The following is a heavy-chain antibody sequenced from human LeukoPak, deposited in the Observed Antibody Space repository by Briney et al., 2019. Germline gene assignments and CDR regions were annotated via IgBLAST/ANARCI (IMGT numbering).Heavy chain of an antibody. CDR1: GFTFSSYG. CDR2: IWYDGSNK. J-gene: IGHJ3*02. Sequence: PGRSLRLSCAASGFTFSSYGMHWVRQAPGKGLEWVAVIWYDGSNKYYADSVKGRFTISRDHSKNTLYLQMNSLGAEDTAVYYCARLEMATTDDAFDIWGQGTMVTVPS. CDR3: ARLEMATTDDAFDI. V-gene: IGHV3-33*01. D-gene: IGHD5-24*01.